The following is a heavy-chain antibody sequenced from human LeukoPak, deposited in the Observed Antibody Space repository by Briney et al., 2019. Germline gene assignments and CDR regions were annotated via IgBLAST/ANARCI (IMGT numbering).Heavy chain of an antibody. CDR1: GYTFTGYY. CDR3: ARDQYNWTENWFDP. CDR2: INPNSGGT. D-gene: IGHD1-20*01. Sequence: ASVKVSCKASGYTFTGYYMHWVRQAPGQGLEWMGWINPNSGGTNYAQKFQGRVTMTRDTSISTACMELSRLRSDDTAVYYCARDQYNWTENWFDPWGQGTLVTVSS. J-gene: IGHJ5*02. V-gene: IGHV1-2*02.